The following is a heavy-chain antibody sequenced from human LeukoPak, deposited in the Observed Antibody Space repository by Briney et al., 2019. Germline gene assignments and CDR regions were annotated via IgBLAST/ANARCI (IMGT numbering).Heavy chain of an antibody. CDR3: ARDYHDSSGKRWFDP. D-gene: IGHD3-22*01. CDR1: GFTFSSYS. V-gene: IGHV3-21*01. Sequence: PGGSLILSCAASGFTFSSYSMNWVRQAPGKGLEWVSSISSSSSYIYYADSVKGRFTISRDNAKNSLYLQMNSLRAENTAVYYCARDYHDSSGKRWFDPWGQGTLVTVSS. CDR2: ISSSSSYI. J-gene: IGHJ5*02.